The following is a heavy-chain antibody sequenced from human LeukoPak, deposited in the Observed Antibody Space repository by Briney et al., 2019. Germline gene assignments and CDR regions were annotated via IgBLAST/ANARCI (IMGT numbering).Heavy chain of an antibody. CDR2: IYTSGST. D-gene: IGHD2-2*01. CDR1: GGSISSGSYH. J-gene: IGHJ5*02. Sequence: SETLSLTCTVSGGSISSGSYHWSWIRQPAGKGLEWIGRIYTSGSTNYNPSLKSRVTISVDTSKNQFSLKLSSVTAADTAVYYCARGVVPAARFDPWGQGTLVTVSS. CDR3: ARGVVPAARFDP. V-gene: IGHV4-61*02.